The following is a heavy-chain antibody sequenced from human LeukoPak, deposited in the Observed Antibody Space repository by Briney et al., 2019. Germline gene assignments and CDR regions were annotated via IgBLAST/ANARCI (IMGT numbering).Heavy chain of an antibody. V-gene: IGHV1-58*02. CDR2: IVVASGNT. D-gene: IGHD1-7*01. CDR1: GFTVTISA. CDR3: AADDGTTNAFDI. J-gene: IGHJ3*02. Sequence: GASGKVSFKASGFTVTISAIQWVRQARRQRLGWIGWIVVASGNTNYAQKFQERVTITGAISKRTAYMEMSSLTSEDTAVYYCAADDGTTNAFDIWGQGTMVTVSS.